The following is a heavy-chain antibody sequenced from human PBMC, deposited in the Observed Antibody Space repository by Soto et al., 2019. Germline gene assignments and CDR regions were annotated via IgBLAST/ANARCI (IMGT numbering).Heavy chain of an antibody. CDR1: GGSFSGYD. V-gene: IGHV4-34*01. CDR3: ARGKAAAGTSAFDY. D-gene: IGHD6-13*01. Sequence: SETLSLTCAVYGGSFSGYDWSWSRQPPGKGLEWSGEMNHSGSTTYNPSLTRRVTTSVDTSRNQFALKLSSVTAADMPVYYWARGKAAAGTSAFDYWGKGTRATV. CDR2: MNHSGST. J-gene: IGHJ4*02.